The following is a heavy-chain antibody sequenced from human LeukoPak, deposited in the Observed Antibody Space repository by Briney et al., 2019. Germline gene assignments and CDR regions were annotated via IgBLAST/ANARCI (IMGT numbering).Heavy chain of an antibody. D-gene: IGHD6-13*01. CDR2: INHSGST. CDR1: DGSVSSGYY. CDR3: ARVIAAAGRWGYYYYYYGMDV. Sequence: SETLSLTCTVSDGSVSSGYYWSWIRQPPGKGLEWIGEINHSGSTNYNPSLKSRVTISVDTSKNQFSLKLSSVTAADTAVYYCARVIAAAGRWGYYYYYYGMDVWGQGTTVTVSS. J-gene: IGHJ6*02. V-gene: IGHV4-34*01.